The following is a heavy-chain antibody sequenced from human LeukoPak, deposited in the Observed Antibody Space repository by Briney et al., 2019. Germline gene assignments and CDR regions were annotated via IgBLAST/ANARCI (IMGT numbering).Heavy chain of an antibody. V-gene: IGHV4-39*07. CDR2: IYYSGST. CDR3: ARVLVGQHLAIDY. CDR1: GGSISSSSYY. Sequence: SETLSLTCTVSGGSISSSSYYWGWIRQPPGKGLEWIGSIYYSGSTYYNPSLKSRVTISVDTSRNQFSLKLSSVTAADAAVYYCARVLVGQHLAIDYWGQGTLVTVSS. J-gene: IGHJ4*02. D-gene: IGHD6-13*01.